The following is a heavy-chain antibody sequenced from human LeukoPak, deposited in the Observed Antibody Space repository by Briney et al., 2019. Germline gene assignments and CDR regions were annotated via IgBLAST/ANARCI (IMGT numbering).Heavy chain of an antibody. J-gene: IGHJ4*02. CDR1: GGTFSNYA. Sequence: GASVKVSCKASGGTFSNYAISWVRQAPGQGLEWMGGIIPIFGTANYAQKFQGRVTITADESTSTAYMELSSLRSEDTAVYYCARDVLQQGVFDYWGQGTLVTVSS. V-gene: IGHV1-69*13. CDR3: ARDVLQQGVFDY. CDR2: IIPIFGTA. D-gene: IGHD1-1*01.